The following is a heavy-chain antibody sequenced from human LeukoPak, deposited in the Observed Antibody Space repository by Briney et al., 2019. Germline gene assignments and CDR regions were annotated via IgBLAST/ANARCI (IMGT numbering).Heavy chain of an antibody. J-gene: IGHJ4*02. CDR2: INHSGST. Sequence: SETLSLTCAVYGGSFSGYYWSWIRQPPGKGLEWIGEINHSGSTNYNPSLKSRVTISVDTSKNQFSLKLSSVTAADTAVYYCARYPGRQENHDGSGYYFDYWGQGTLVTVSS. CDR3: ARYPGRQENHDGSGYYFDY. CDR1: GGSFSGYY. V-gene: IGHV4-34*01. D-gene: IGHD3-22*01.